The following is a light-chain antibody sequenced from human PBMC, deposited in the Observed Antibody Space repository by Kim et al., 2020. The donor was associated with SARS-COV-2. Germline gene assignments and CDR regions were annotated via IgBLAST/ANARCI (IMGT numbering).Light chain of an antibody. Sequence: DIQMTQSPSSLSASVGDRITITCRASQDISNYLVWYQQKPGKVPELLIYDASTLHSGVPSRFSGTGSGTDFTLTISSLQPEDAAVYYCQKYNRVPWTFGQGTKVEIK. V-gene: IGKV1-27*01. CDR3: QKYNRVPWT. CDR1: QDISNY. J-gene: IGKJ1*01. CDR2: DAS.